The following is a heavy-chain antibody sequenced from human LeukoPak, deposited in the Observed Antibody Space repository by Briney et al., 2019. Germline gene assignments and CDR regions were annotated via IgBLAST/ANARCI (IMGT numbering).Heavy chain of an antibody. D-gene: IGHD1-26*01. J-gene: IGHJ4*02. V-gene: IGHV3-9*01. Sequence: PGRSLRLSCAASGFTFDDYAMHWVRQAPGKGLEWVSGISWNSGSIGYADSVKGRFTISRDNAKNSLYLQMNSLRAEDTAVFYCVRGSPNSGSQYGYWGQGTLVTVSS. CDR3: VRGSPNSGSQYGY. CDR2: ISWNSGSI. CDR1: GFTFDDYA.